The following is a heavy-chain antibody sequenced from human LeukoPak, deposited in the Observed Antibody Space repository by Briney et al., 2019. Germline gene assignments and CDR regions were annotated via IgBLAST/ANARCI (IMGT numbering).Heavy chain of an antibody. CDR3: VGDTPPGGDYYLDY. V-gene: IGHV3-33*01. Sequence: PGGSLRLPCAASGFSFSTYGMHWVRQAPGKGLEWVALIWNAGTNTYYADSVKGRFTISRDNSKNTLYLQMNSLRAEDTAVYYCVGDTPPGGDYYLDYWGQGTLVIVSS. D-gene: IGHD3-16*01. J-gene: IGHJ4*02. CDR1: GFSFSTYG. CDR2: IWNAGTNT.